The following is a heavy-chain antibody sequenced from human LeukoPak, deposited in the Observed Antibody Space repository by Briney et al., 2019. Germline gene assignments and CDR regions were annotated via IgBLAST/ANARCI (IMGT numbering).Heavy chain of an antibody. Sequence: WASVKVSCKSSGYTFIDYYIHWVRQAPGQGLEWMGWINRNSGATKYAQKFQGRVSMTRDTSINTAYMDLTNLRSDDTAIFYCARVKKLMPEFEFWGQGTLVTVSS. CDR3: ARVKKLMPEFEF. J-gene: IGHJ4*02. CDR1: GYTFIDYY. CDR2: INRNSGAT. V-gene: IGHV1-2*02. D-gene: IGHD2-2*01.